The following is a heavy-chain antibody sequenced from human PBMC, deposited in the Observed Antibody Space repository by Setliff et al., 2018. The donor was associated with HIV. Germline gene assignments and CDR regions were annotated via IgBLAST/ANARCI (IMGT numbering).Heavy chain of an antibody. CDR2: INWNGGST. CDR1: GFTFDDYG. Sequence: GSLRPSCAASGFTFDDYGMSWVRQAPGKGLECVSGINWNGGSTGYADSVKGRFTISRDNAKNSLYLQMNSLRPEDTALYYCAREPPTSGSYWVAEYFHHWGQGTLVTVSS. D-gene: IGHD3-10*01. V-gene: IGHV3-20*04. CDR3: AREPPTSGSYWVAEYFHH. J-gene: IGHJ1*01.